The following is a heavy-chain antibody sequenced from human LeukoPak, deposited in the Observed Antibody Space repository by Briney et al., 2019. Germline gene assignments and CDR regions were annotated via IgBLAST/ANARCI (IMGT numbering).Heavy chain of an antibody. V-gene: IGHV1-24*01. CDR3: ASRSVVDGDYVPFDY. CDR1: GYTLTELS. Sequence: ASMKVSCKVSGYTLTELSMHWVRQAPGKGLEWMGGFDPEDGETIYAQKFQGRVTMTEDTSTDTAYMELSSLRSEDTAVYYCASRSVVDGDYVPFDYWGQGTLVTVSS. CDR2: FDPEDGET. D-gene: IGHD4-17*01. J-gene: IGHJ4*02.